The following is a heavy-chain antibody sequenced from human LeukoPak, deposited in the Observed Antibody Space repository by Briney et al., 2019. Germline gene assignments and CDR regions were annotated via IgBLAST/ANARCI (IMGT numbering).Heavy chain of an antibody. CDR2: INPDSGGT. CDR1: GYTFTGYY. D-gene: IGHD3-10*01. J-gene: IGHJ5*02. Sequence: ASVKVSCKASGYTFTGYYMHWVRQAPGQGLEWMGWINPDSGGTNYAQKFQGRVTMTRDTSISTAYMELSRLRSDDTAVYYCARDPIVAMVRDNTGWFDPWGQGTLVTVSS. V-gene: IGHV1-2*02. CDR3: ARDPIVAMVRDNTGWFDP.